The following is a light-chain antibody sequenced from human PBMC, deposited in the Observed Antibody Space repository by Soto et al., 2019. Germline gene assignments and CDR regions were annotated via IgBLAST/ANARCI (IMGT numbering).Light chain of an antibody. CDR1: KSVGNNY. Sequence: EIVLTQSPGTLSLSPGERATLSCRASKSVGNNYLAWYQQRPGQSPRLLIYAASIRVNGIPDRFSGSGSETDFTLTISRLEPEDFAVYYCQQYGGSPPFTFGPGTKVDIK. CDR2: AAS. CDR3: QQYGGSPPFT. J-gene: IGKJ3*01. V-gene: IGKV3-20*01.